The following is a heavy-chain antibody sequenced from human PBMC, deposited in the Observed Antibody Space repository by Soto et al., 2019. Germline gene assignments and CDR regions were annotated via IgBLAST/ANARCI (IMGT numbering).Heavy chain of an antibody. CDR1: GFTFSSYA. D-gene: IGHD2-15*01. CDR2: ISGSGGST. Sequence: GGSLRLSCAASGFTFSSYAMSWVRQAPGKGLEWVSAISGSGGSTYYADSVKGRFTISRDNSKNTLYLQMNSLRAEDTAVYYCAKGSFVVVVAATLLDVWGKGTTVTVSS. CDR3: AKGSFVVVVAATLLDV. V-gene: IGHV3-23*01. J-gene: IGHJ6*04.